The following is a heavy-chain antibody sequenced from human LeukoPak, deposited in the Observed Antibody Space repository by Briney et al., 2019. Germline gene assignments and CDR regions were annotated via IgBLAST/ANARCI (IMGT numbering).Heavy chain of an antibody. CDR1: GFTFSSYW. Sequence: HPGGSLRLSCAASGFTFSSYWMTWVRQAPGRGLEWVANIKRDGSEKNYVDSVKGRFTISRDNGKNSLYLQMNSLRVEDTAVYYCARGHGWQSFDLWGQGTMLTVSS. CDR3: ARGHGWQSFDL. D-gene: IGHD6-19*01. J-gene: IGHJ3*01. V-gene: IGHV3-7*04. CDR2: IKRDGSEK.